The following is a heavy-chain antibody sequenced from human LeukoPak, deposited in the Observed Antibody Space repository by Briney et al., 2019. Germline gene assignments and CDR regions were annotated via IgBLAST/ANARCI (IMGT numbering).Heavy chain of an antibody. CDR2: IYYSGST. Sequence: SETLSLTCAVSGGSISSGGYSWSWIRQPPGKGLEWIGYIYYSGSTNYNPSLKSRVTISVDTSKNQFSLKLSSVTAADTAVYYCARHTRGFSYGFDYWGQGTLVTVSS. CDR1: GGSISSGGYS. J-gene: IGHJ4*02. D-gene: IGHD5-18*01. CDR3: ARHTRGFSYGFDY. V-gene: IGHV4-61*08.